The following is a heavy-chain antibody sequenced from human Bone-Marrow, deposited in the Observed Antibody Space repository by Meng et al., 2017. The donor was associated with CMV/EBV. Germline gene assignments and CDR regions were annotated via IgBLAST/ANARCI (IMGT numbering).Heavy chain of an antibody. CDR2: ISWNSDSI. J-gene: IGHJ4*02. CDR1: GFTFDDYA. CDR3: TIEPYGGKSFRD. Sequence: SLKISCAASGFTFDDYAMYWVRQGPGKGLEWVSSISWNSDSIDYADSVKGRFSISRDNAKNSLYLQMNSLRAEDTALYYCTIEPYGGKSFRDWGQGTLVTVSS. V-gene: IGHV3-9*01. D-gene: IGHD4-23*01.